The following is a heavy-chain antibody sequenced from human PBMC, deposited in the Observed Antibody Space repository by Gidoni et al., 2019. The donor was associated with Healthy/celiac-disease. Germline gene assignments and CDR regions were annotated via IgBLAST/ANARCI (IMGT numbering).Heavy chain of an antibody. CDR3: ARDYYDSSGYPPGLYYFDY. CDR1: GFTFSSYG. Sequence: QVQLVESGVGVVQPGRSLRLSCAASGFTFSSYGMHWVRQAPGKGLEWVAVIWYDGSNKYYADSVKGRFTISRDNSKNTLYLQMNSLRAEDTAVYYCARDYYDSSGYPPGLYYFDYWGQGTLVTVSS. J-gene: IGHJ4*02. D-gene: IGHD3-22*01. V-gene: IGHV3-33*01. CDR2: IWYDGSNK.